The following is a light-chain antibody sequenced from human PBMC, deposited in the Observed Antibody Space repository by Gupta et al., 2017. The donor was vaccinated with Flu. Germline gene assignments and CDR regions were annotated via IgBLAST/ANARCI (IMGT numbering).Light chain of an antibody. J-gene: IGLJ3*02. CDR1: SSNIGNNY. V-gene: IGLV1-51*02. CDR2: ETN. Sequence: QSVLTQPPSVSAAPGQTVTLSCSGSSSNIGNNYVSWYQQFPGTAPKLLIYETNRRPSGIPDRFSGSKSGTSATLGITGLQTGDEADYYCASWDNSLSATVFGGGTKVTVL. CDR3: ASWDNSLSATV.